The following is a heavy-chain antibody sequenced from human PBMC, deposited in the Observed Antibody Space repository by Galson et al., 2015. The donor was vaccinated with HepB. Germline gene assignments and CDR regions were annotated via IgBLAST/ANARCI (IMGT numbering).Heavy chain of an antibody. J-gene: IGHJ4*02. CDR3: AYSSRRYYFDF. V-gene: IGHV2-5*02. CDR1: GFSLTTTGVG. CDR2: IYWDDDK. Sequence: PALVKPTQTLTLTRTFSGFSLTTTGVGVGWFRQPPGKALEWLALIYWDDDKRYSPSLKRRLTLSRDTSKNQVVLTVTNMDPVDSATYFCAYSSRRYYFDFWGQGTLVTVSS. D-gene: IGHD3-16*02.